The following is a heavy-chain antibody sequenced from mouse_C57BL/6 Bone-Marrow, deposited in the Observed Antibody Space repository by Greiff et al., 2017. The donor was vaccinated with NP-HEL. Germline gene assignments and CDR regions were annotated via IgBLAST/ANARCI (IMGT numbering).Heavy chain of an antibody. CDR3: ARKGFYAMDY. CDR1: GYTFTSYW. Sequence: QVQLQQPGAELVMPGASVKLSCKASGYTFTSYWMHWVKQRPGQGLEWIGEIDPSDSYTNYNQKFKGKSTLTVEKSSSTAYMQLSSLTSEDSAVYYCARKGFYAMDYWGQGTSVTVSS. CDR2: IDPSDSYT. V-gene: IGHV1-69*01. J-gene: IGHJ4*01.